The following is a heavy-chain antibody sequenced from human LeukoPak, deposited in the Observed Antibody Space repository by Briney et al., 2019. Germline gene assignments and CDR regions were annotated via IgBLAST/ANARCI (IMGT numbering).Heavy chain of an antibody. CDR3: VKDRPTWPIDY. V-gene: IGHV3-23*01. CDR2: ISSSGVNT. J-gene: IGHJ4*02. Sequence: GGSLRLSCAASGFTFSSYGMHWVRQAPGKGLEWVSSISSSGVNTYYADSVKGRFTISRDNSKNTLYLQMNSLKDDDTAVYYCVKDRPTWPIDYWGQGTLVTVSS. CDR1: GFTFSSYG. D-gene: IGHD5-12*01.